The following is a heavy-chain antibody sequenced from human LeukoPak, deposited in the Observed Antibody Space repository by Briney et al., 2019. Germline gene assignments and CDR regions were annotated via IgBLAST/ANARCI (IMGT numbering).Heavy chain of an antibody. V-gene: IGHV3-48*03. CDR1: GFTFSSYE. Sequence: PGGSLRLSCAASGFTFSSYEMNWVRQAPGKGLEWVSYISSSGSTIYYADSVKGRFTISRDNAKNSLYLQMNSLRAEDTAVYYCARVIRGLTRGVDVWGKGTTVTISS. CDR3: ARVIRGLTRGVDV. D-gene: IGHD3-10*01. CDR2: ISSSGSTI. J-gene: IGHJ6*04.